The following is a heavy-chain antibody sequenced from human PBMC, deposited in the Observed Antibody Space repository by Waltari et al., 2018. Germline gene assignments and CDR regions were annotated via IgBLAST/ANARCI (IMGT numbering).Heavy chain of an antibody. V-gene: IGHV4-39*07. Sequence: QLQLQESGPGLVKPSETLSLTCPVSGGSISSSSYYWGWVRQPPGKGLEWIGSIYYSGSTYYNPSLKSRVTISVDTSKNQFSLMVSSVTAADTAVFYCARMVRGYCSSTSCHTDHWGQGTLVTVSS. J-gene: IGHJ4*02. CDR1: GGSISSSSYY. D-gene: IGHD2-2*01. CDR3: ARMVRGYCSSTSCHTDH. CDR2: IYYSGST.